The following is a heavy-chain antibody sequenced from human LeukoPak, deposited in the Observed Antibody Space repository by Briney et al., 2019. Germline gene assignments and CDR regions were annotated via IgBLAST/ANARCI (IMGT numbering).Heavy chain of an antibody. J-gene: IGHJ4*02. CDR1: GYTFTSYG. CDR3: ARDSELYYYDSSGYYDY. D-gene: IGHD3-22*01. Sequence: GASVKLSCKASGYTFTSYGISWVRQAPGQGPEWMGWISAYNGNTNYAQNLQGRVTMTTDTSTSTAYMELRSLRSDDTAVYYCARDSELYYYDSSGYYDYWGQGTLVTVSS. CDR2: ISAYNGNT. V-gene: IGHV1-18*01.